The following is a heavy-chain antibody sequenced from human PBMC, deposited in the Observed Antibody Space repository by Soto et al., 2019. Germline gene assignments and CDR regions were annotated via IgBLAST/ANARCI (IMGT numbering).Heavy chain of an antibody. J-gene: IGHJ6*02. V-gene: IGHV3-23*01. D-gene: IGHD2-2*02. CDR2: ISGSGGST. CDR3: AKLRYPNYYYAMDV. Sequence: EVQLLESGGGLVQPGGSLRLSCAASGFTFSSSAMSWVRQAPGKGLEWVSSISGSGGSTYYADSVRGRFTISRDNSKSTLYLQMISLRADDTALYYCAKLRYPNYYYAMDVWGQGTTVTVSS. CDR1: GFTFSSSA.